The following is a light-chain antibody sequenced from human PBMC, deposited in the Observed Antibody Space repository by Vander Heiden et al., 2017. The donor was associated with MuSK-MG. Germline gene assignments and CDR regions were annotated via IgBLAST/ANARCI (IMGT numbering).Light chain of an antibody. CDR3: ATWDARLNGYV. CDR1: SPHIGKNA. V-gene: IGLV1-36*01. CDR2: YDD. J-gene: IGLJ1*01. Sequence: QSVLTQPPSVSEAPGPRVTISCSGSSPHIGKNAVNWYQHRPGSAPKVLVYYDDLVPSGVASRFSASKSGTSASLAISGLQAEDEAEYYCATWDARLNGYVFGSGTTVTVL.